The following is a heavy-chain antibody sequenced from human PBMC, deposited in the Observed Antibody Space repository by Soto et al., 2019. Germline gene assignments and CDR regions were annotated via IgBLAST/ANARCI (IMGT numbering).Heavy chain of an antibody. V-gene: IGHV1-18*01. Sequence: ASVKVSCKASGYTFTSHRINWVRQAPGQGLEWMGWISTYNDNTNYAQKLQGRATMTTDTSTSTAYMELRSLRSDDTAVYYCARGSISSWYGLDYWGQGTLVTVSS. CDR3: ARGSISSWYGLDY. J-gene: IGHJ4*02. CDR1: GYTFTSHR. D-gene: IGHD6-13*01. CDR2: ISTYNDNT.